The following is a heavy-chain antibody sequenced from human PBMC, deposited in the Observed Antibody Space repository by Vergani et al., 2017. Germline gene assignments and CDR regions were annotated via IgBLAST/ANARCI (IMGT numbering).Heavy chain of an antibody. J-gene: IGHJ4*02. CDR2: IRSKAYGGTT. Sequence: EVQLVESGGGLVQPGRSLRLSCTASGFTFGDYAMSWVRQAPGKGLEWVGFIRSKAYGGTTEYAASVKGRFTISRDDSKSIAYLQMNSLTAEDTAIYYCAGPQGTSAYYYGGFDYWGQGILVTVSS. V-gene: IGHV3-49*04. CDR3: AGPQGTSAYYYGGFDY. CDR1: GFTFGDYA. D-gene: IGHD3-22*01.